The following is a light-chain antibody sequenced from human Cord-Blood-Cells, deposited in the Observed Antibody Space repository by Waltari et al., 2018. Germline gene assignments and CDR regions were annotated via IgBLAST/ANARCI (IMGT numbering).Light chain of an antibody. CDR3: SSYTSSSTWV. Sequence: QSALTQHASVSGSPGQSITISCTGTSSDVGGYHYVSWYQQHPGKAPKLMIYDVSKRPSGVSNRFSGSKSGNTASLTISGLQAEDEADYYCSSYTSSSTWVFGGGTKLTVL. CDR1: SSDVGGYHY. J-gene: IGLJ3*02. CDR2: DVS. V-gene: IGLV2-14*01.